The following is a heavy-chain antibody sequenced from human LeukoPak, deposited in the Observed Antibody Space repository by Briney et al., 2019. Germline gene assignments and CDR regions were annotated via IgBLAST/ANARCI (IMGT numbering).Heavy chain of an antibody. Sequence: GGSLRLSCAASGFTFSSYAMSWVRQAPGKGLEWVSGISSGGGSTYYGDSVKGRFTISRDNSKNTLYLQMNSLRDEDTAVYYCSKDPARSGWYSGWFVLWGGGT. CDR3: SKDPARSGWYSGWFVL. CDR2: ISSGGGST. D-gene: IGHD6-19*01. V-gene: IGHV3-23*01. J-gene: IGHJ5*02. CDR1: GFTFSSYA.